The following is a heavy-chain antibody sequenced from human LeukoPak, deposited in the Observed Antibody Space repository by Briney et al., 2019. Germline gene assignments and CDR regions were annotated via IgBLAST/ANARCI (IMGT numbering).Heavy chain of an antibody. CDR1: GGSISSYY. D-gene: IGHD5-18*01. Sequence: PSETPSLTCTVSGGSISSYYWSWIRQPAGKGLEWIGRIYTSGSTNYNPSLKSRVTMSVDTSKNQFSLKLSSVTAADTAVYYCARDGYSYGAYYYYMDVWGKGTTVTVSS. V-gene: IGHV4-4*07. CDR3: ARDGYSYGAYYYYMDV. CDR2: IYTSGST. J-gene: IGHJ6*03.